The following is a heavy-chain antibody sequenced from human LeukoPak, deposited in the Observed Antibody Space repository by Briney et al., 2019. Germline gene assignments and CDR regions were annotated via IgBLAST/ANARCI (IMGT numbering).Heavy chain of an antibody. CDR2: IWYDGSNK. J-gene: IGHJ4*02. D-gene: IGHD3-10*01. Sequence: PGGSLRLSCAASGFTFSSYGMHWVRQAPGKGLEWVAVIWYDGSNKYYADSVKGRFTISRDNSKNTLYLQMNSLRAEDTAVYYCARGLRWFGDLVAIGYYFDYWGQGTLVTVSS. V-gene: IGHV3-33*08. CDR3: ARGLRWFGDLVAIGYYFDY. CDR1: GFTFSSYG.